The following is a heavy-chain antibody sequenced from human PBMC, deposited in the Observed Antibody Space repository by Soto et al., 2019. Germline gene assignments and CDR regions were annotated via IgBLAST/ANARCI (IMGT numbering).Heavy chain of an antibody. V-gene: IGHV4-30-2*01. CDR3: ARGAIVVYAFDI. CDR2: IYHSGST. CDR1: GGSISSGGYS. D-gene: IGHD2-2*01. J-gene: IGHJ3*02. Sequence: QLQLQEPGSGLVKPSQTLSLTCAVSGGSISSGGYSWSWIRQPPGKGLEWIGYIYHSGSTYYNPSLKSRVTISVDRSKNQFSLKLSSVTAADTAVYYCARGAIVVYAFDIWGQGTMVTVSS.